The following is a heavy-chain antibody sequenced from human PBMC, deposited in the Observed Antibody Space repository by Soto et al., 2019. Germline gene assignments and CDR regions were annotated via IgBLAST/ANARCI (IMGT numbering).Heavy chain of an antibody. CDR1: GFTFSSYW. CDR3: ARDDLEKQWLVRSNYYGMDV. J-gene: IGHJ6*02. CDR2: IKQDGSEK. V-gene: IGHV3-7*01. Sequence: PGGSLRLSCAAPGFTFSSYWMSWVRQAPGKGLEWVANIKQDGSEKYYVDSVKGRFTISRDNAKNSLFLQMNSLRAEDTAIYFCARDDLEKQWLVRSNYYGMDVWGQGTTVTVSS. D-gene: IGHD6-19*01.